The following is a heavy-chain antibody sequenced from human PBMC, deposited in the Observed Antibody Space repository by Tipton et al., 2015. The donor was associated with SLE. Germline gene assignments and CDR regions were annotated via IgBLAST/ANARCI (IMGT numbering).Heavy chain of an antibody. J-gene: IGHJ1*01. V-gene: IGHV4-59*11. CDR2: IYYSGST. Sequence: LRLSCTVSGGSISSHYWSWIRQPPGKGLEWIGYIYYSGSTNYNPSLKSRVTISVDTSKNQFSLKLSSVTAADTAVYYCARYGTYDGSRYFQHWGQGTLVTVPS. CDR3: ARYGTYDGSRYFQH. CDR1: GGSISSHY. D-gene: IGHD1-26*01.